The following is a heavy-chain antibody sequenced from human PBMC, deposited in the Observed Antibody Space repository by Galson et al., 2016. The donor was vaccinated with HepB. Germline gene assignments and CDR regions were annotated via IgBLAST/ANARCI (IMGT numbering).Heavy chain of an antibody. CDR1: GFTFSDFA. CDR2: ISSSGKNT. J-gene: IGHJ4*02. V-gene: IGHV3-23*01. D-gene: IGHD5-18*01. Sequence: SLRLSCAASGFTFSDFAMSWVRQAPGKGLEWVSSISSSGKNTYTADSVKGRFTISRDNSKNTLFLQMSSLRAEDTAVYYCARDRAMLTGFDYWGQGTLVTVSS. CDR3: ARDRAMLTGFDY.